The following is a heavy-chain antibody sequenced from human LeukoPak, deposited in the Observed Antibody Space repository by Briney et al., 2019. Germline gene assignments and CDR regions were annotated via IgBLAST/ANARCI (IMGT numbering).Heavy chain of an antibody. CDR3: VRDGYCGGDCYFSFQH. CDR2: ISSSSSYI. CDR1: GFTFSSYS. Sequence: GGSLRLSCAASGFTFSSYSMNWVRQAPGKGLEWVSSISSSSSYIYYADSVKGRFTISRDNAKNTLYLQMTNLRAEDTAVYFCVRDGYCGGDCYFSFQHWGQGTMVSVSS. V-gene: IGHV3-21*01. J-gene: IGHJ1*01. D-gene: IGHD2-21*02.